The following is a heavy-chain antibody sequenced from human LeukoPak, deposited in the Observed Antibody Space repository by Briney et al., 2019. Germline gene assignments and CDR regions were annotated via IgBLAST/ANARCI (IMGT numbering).Heavy chain of an antibody. CDR2: IHSSGSA. J-gene: IGHJ4*02. CDR3: ASGAADGYNFGFDY. D-gene: IGHD5-24*01. CDR1: GAFLNDYY. V-gene: IGHV4-59*12. Sequence: SETLSFTCTVSGAFLNDYYWSWIRQPPGKALEWIGFIHSSGSANSNPSLTSRVTISIDTSKNQFSLNLRSLTAADTAVYFCASGAADGYNFGFDYWGQGTLAAVSS.